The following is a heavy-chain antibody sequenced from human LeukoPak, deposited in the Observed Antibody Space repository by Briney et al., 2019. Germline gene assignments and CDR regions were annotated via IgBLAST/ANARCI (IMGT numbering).Heavy chain of an antibody. J-gene: IGHJ4*02. CDR1: GFTFSSYG. V-gene: IGHV3-30*02. D-gene: IGHD1-7*01. Sequence: GGSLRLSCAASGFTFSSYGMHWVRQAPGKGLEWVAFIRNDGSNKYYADSVKGRFAISRDNARNSLNLQMNSLRVEDTAVYYCARDRDWNSGFDYWGQGTLVTVSS. CDR3: ARDRDWNSGFDY. CDR2: IRNDGSNK.